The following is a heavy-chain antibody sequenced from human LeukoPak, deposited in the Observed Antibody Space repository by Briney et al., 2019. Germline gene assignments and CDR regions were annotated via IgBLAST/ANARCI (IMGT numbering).Heavy chain of an antibody. J-gene: IGHJ4*02. Sequence: GGSLRLSCEASGFSFSSYNMDWVRQTPGKGLEWISSITTSSTYTFYADSVKGRFTISRDNARNSLYLQMNSLRVEDTAVYYCARGKTRGLGYSYSKSGNYFDYWGQGTLVTVSS. CDR1: GFSFSSYN. V-gene: IGHV3-21*01. CDR3: ARGKTRGLGYSYSKSGNYFDY. D-gene: IGHD5-18*01. CDR2: ITTSSTYT.